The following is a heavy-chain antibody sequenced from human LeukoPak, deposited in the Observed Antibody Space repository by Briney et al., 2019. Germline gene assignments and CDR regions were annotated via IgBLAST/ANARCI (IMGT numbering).Heavy chain of an antibody. V-gene: IGHV4-59*01. D-gene: IGHD6-19*01. CDR3: ARVGDSSGWYRSDY. J-gene: IGHJ4*02. CDR1: GGSISSYH. Sequence: SETLSLTCTVSGGSISSYHWSWIRQPPGKGLEWIGYIYYSGSTNYNPSLKSRVTISVDTSKNQFSLKLSSVTAADTAVYYCARVGDSSGWYRSDYWGQGTLVTVSS. CDR2: IYYSGST.